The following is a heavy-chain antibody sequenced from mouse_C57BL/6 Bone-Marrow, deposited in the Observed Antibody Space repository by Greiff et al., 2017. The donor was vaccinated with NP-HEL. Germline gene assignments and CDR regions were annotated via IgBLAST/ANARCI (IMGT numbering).Heavy chain of an antibody. D-gene: IGHD2-2*01. CDR2: IHPNSGST. CDR3: ARGLLWLRRRDYYAMDY. Sequence: VKLQQPGAELVKPGASVKLSCKASGYTFTSYWMHWVKQRPGQGLEWIGMIHPNSGSTNYNEKFKSKATLTVDKSSSTAYMQLSSLTSEDCAVYYCARGLLWLRRRDYYAMDYWGQGTSVTVSS. V-gene: IGHV1-64*01. CDR1: GYTFTSYW. J-gene: IGHJ4*01.